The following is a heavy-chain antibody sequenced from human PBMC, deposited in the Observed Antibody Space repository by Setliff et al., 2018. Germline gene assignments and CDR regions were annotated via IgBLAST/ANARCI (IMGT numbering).Heavy chain of an antibody. D-gene: IGHD2-2*01. CDR3: ARQGCSSTSCHSIDY. Sequence: ESLKISCKVSGNGFTNYWIAWVRQMPGKGLEWMGIIYPGDSDTRYSPSFQGQVTISADKAINTAYLQWNSLQASDTAMYYCARQGCSSTSCHSIDYWGQGTLVTVSS. J-gene: IGHJ4*02. CDR1: GNGFTNYW. V-gene: IGHV5-51*01. CDR2: IYPGDSDT.